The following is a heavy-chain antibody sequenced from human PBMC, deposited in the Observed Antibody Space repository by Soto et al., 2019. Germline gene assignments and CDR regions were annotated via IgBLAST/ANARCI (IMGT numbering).Heavy chain of an antibody. CDR3: ARDQLDYYYYGMDV. CDR2: ISSSSSYI. D-gene: IGHD1-1*01. CDR1: GFTFSSYS. Sequence: ESGGGLVKPGGSLRLSCAASGFTFSSYSMNWVRQAPGKGLEWVSSISSSSSYIYYADSVKGRFTISRDNAKNSLYLQMNSLRAEDTAVYYCARDQLDYYYYGMDVWGQGTTVTVSS. V-gene: IGHV3-21*01. J-gene: IGHJ6*02.